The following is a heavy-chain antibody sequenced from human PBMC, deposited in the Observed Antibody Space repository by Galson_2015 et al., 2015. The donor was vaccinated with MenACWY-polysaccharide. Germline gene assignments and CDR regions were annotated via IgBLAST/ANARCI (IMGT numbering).Heavy chain of an antibody. D-gene: IGHD1-26*01. J-gene: IGHJ4*02. CDR1: GGSISSSNW. Sequence: ETLSLTCAVSGGSISSSNWWGWVRQPPGKGLEWIGEIYHSGSTNYNPSLKSRVTISVDKSKNQFSLKLSSVTAADTAVYYCASHIVGATTGLDYWGQGTLVTVSS. CDR3: ASHIVGATTGLDY. V-gene: IGHV4-4*02. CDR2: IYHSGST.